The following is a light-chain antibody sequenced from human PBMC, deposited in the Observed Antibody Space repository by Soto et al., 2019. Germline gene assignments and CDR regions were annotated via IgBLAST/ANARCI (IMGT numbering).Light chain of an antibody. V-gene: IGKV1-5*01. CDR1: QGIRND. Sequence: DIQMTQSPSTLSGSVGDRVTITCRASQGIRNDLGWYQQKPGKAPRLLIYDVSTLESGAPSRFSGSGSGTEFSLTIKSLQPDDFATYYCQQYNTYSWTFGQGTKVDI. CDR3: QQYNTYSWT. CDR2: DVS. J-gene: IGKJ1*01.